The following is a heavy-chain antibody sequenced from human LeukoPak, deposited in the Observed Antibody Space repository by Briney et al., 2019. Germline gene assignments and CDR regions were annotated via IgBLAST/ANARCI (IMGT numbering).Heavy chain of an antibody. V-gene: IGHV4-61*02. CDR3: ARENGDYVWGSFPPRYYYYYYMDV. Sequence: SETLSLTCTASGGSISSGSYYWSWIRQPAGKGLEWIGRIYTSGSTNYNPSLKRRVTISVDTSKNQFSLKLSSVTAADTAVYYCARENGDYVWGSFPPRYYYYYYMDVWGKGTTVTISS. CDR2: IYTSGST. D-gene: IGHD3-16*01. CDR1: GGSISSGSYY. J-gene: IGHJ6*03.